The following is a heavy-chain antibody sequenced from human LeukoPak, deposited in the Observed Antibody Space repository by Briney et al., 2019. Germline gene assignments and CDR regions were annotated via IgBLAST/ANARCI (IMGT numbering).Heavy chain of an antibody. D-gene: IGHD1-26*01. J-gene: IGHJ3*01. CDR1: GVTFSSYT. CDR2: ISYDDSNK. CDR3: ARGRFYSWELRGAFDV. V-gene: IGHV3-30*04. Sequence: GGSLRLSCAASGVTFSSYTMHWVRQAPGKGLEWVALISYDDSNKYYADSVKGRFTISRDNPANTLYLQMNSLRADDTAAYYCARGRFYSWELRGAFDVWGQGTMVTVSS.